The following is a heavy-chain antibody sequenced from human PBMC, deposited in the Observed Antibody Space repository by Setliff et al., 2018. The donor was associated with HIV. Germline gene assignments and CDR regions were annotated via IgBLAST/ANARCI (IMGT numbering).Heavy chain of an antibody. CDR3: ARQPLHCSSINCYGAVYDN. D-gene: IGHD2-2*01. CDR2: ITPSSTET. Sequence: GGSLRLSCAASGFTFSSHVMTWVRQAPGKGLEWVSVITPSSTETYYADSVKGRFTISRDDSKNTLSLQMSSLRAGDTALYYCARQPLHCSSINCYGAVYDNWGQGTLVTVSS. V-gene: IGHV3-23*01. J-gene: IGHJ4*02. CDR1: GFTFSSHV.